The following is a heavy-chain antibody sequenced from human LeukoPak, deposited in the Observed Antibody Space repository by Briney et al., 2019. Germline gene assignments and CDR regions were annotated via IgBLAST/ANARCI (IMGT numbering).Heavy chain of an antibody. CDR3: AKLAGMRGWFVYYFDY. V-gene: IGHV3-23*01. D-gene: IGHD6-19*01. CDR1: GFTLGTHA. J-gene: IGHJ4*02. CDR2: MSGPGDTS. Sequence: GGSLILSCAASGFTLGTHAMTWVRQAPGKGLEWVSGMSGPGDTSYYADSVKGRFTISRDNSNNTLFLQMNSLRVEDTAVYYCAKLAGMRGWFVYYFDYWGQGTLVTVS.